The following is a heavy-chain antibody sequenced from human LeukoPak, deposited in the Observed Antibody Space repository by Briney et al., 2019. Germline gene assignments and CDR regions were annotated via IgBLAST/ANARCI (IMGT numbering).Heavy chain of an antibody. CDR3: ARELVVVPAAIRGWFDP. V-gene: IGHV4-59*08. Sequence: SETLSLTCTVSGGSISSYYWSWIRQPPGKGLEWIGYIYYSGSTNYNPSLKSRVTISVDTSKNQFSLKLSSVTAADTAVYYCARELVVVPAAIRGWFDPWGQGTLVTVSS. CDR2: IYYSGST. CDR1: GGSISSYY. J-gene: IGHJ5*02. D-gene: IGHD2-2*02.